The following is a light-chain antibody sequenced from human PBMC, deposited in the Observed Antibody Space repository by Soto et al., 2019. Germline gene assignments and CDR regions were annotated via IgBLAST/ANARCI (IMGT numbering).Light chain of an antibody. CDR1: QSISSW. V-gene: IGKV1-5*03. Sequence: DIQMTQSPSTLSASVGDRVTITCRASQSISSWLAWYQQKPGKAPKLLIYKASSLESGVPSRFSGSGSRTEVTITLSGLQPDDFATYYCQQYNSSPWTFGQGTKVEIK. CDR3: QQYNSSPWT. CDR2: KAS. J-gene: IGKJ1*01.